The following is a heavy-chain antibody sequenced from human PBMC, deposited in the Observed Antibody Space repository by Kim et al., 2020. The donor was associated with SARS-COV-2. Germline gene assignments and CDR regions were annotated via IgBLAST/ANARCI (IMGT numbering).Heavy chain of an antibody. V-gene: IGHV4-59*01. CDR3: AVLAGGNDLPSYYYYGMDV. D-gene: IGHD2-15*01. Sequence: SETLSLTCTVSGGSISSYYWTWIRQPPGKGLEWIGYIYYSGSTNYNPSLKSRVTISVDTSKNQFSLKLSSVTAADTAVYYCAVLAGGNDLPSYYYYGMDVWGQGTTVTVSS. CDR2: IYYSGST. CDR1: GGSISSYY. J-gene: IGHJ6*02.